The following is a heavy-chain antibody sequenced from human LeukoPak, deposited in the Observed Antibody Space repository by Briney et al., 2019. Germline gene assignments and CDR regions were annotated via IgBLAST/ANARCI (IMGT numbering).Heavy chain of an antibody. D-gene: IGHD2-15*01. CDR1: GGPLSSYY. Sequence: SETLSLPCTVSGGPLSSYYWSWIRQPPGKGLECIRYIYYSGSTNYNPSLKSRVTISVDTSKNQFSLKVSSVTAADTAVYYCARVTSGGDYYGMDVWGQGTTVTVSS. CDR2: IYYSGST. J-gene: IGHJ6*02. V-gene: IGHV4-59*01. CDR3: ARVTSGGDYYGMDV.